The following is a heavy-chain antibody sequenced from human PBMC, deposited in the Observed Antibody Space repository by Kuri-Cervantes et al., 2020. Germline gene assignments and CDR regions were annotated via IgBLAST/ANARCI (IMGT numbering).Heavy chain of an antibody. CDR2: ISYDGSNK. J-gene: IGHJ4*02. CDR1: GLTFSSYA. D-gene: IGHD2-21*02. V-gene: IGHV3-30-3*01. CDR3: ANSLGGGDFGLNFDY. Sequence: GGSLRLSCAASGLTFSSYAMHWVCQAPGKGLEWVAVISYDGSNKYYADSVKGRFTISRDNAKNSLYLQMNSLRAEDTALYYCANSLGGGDFGLNFDYWGQGTLVTVSS.